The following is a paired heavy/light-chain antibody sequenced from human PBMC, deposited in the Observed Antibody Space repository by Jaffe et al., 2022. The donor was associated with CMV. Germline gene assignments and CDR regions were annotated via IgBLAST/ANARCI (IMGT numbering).Light chain of an antibody. V-gene: IGLV3-21*04. CDR3: QLWDISSDHWV. CDR1: NIGSES. J-gene: IGLJ3*02. CDR2: HDD. Sequence: SYVLTQPPSVSVAPRQTASITCGGDNIGSESVNWYQQKPGQAPVLVIYHDDDRPSGIPERFSGSNSGNTATLTISRVEVGDEADYYCQLWDISSDHWVFGGGTKLTVL.
Heavy chain of an antibody. Sequence: QVQLVQSGAELKKPGSSVKVSCKASGGAFNSHTVSWVRQAPGRGLEWMGDIIILVDLTHYAQKFQGRVAITADSSTSTAYMELSSLTSEDTAVYYCARVFGGGEYCGGDCYFDYWGQGTLVTVSS. D-gene: IGHD2-21*02. J-gene: IGHJ4*02. CDR1: GGAFNSHT. CDR3: ARVFGGGEYCGGDCYFDY. CDR2: IIILVDLT. V-gene: IGHV1-69*17.